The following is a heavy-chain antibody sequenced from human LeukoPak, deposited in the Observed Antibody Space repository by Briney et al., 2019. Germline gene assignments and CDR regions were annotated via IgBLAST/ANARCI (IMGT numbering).Heavy chain of an antibody. D-gene: IGHD3-22*01. V-gene: IGHV1-46*01. CDR2: INPSVGSA. CDR3: ARDPYHYYDSSGYYWDY. Sequence: GASVKVSCKASGYTFSNYYMHWVRQAPGQGLEWMGIINPSVGSASSAQKFQGRVTMTGDTSTSTVYMELSSLRSDDTAVYYCARDPYHYYDSSGYYWDYWGQGTLVTVSS. CDR1: GYTFSNYY. J-gene: IGHJ4*02.